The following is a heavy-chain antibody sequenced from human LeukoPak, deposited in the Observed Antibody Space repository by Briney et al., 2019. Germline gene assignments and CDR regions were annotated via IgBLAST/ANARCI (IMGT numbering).Heavy chain of an antibody. V-gene: IGHV3-7*01. CDR2: IKQDGSEK. J-gene: IGHJ4*02. CDR3: ASVYSSSWPDYFDF. Sequence: GGSLRLSCAASGFTFSTYYMSWVRQAPGTGLEWVANIKQDGSEKYYVDSVKGRFTISRDNAKNSLYLQMNSLRVEDTAVYYCASVYSSSWPDYFDFWGQGTLVTVSS. D-gene: IGHD6-13*01. CDR1: GFTFSTYY.